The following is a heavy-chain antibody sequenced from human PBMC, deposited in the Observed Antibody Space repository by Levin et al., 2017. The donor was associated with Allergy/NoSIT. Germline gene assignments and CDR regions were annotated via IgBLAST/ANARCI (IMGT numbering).Heavy chain of an antibody. CDR3: ARDWPDSSSWYKGAFDI. Sequence: GGSLRLSCAASGFSFSDYGMHWVRQAPGRGLEWVAVIWYDGSNKYYADSVKGRFTISRDNSKNTLYLQMNSLRGDDTAVYYCARDWPDSSSWYKGAFDIWGQGTMVTVSS. CDR2: IWYDGSNK. J-gene: IGHJ3*02. D-gene: IGHD6-13*01. CDR1: GFSFSDYG. V-gene: IGHV3-33*01.